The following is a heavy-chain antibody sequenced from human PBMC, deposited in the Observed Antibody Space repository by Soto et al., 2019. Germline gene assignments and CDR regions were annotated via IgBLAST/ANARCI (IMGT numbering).Heavy chain of an antibody. V-gene: IGHV5-10-1*01. CDR3: ASRPYATYNYSGMDV. Sequence: GESLKISCKGSGYSFTTYWISWVRQVPGKGLQWMGRIDPSDSYTTYSPSFQGHVSISTDRSISAAYLQWSSLKASDTATYYCASRPYATYNYSGMDVWGQGTTVTVSS. J-gene: IGHJ6*02. CDR2: IDPSDSYT. CDR1: GYSFTTYW. D-gene: IGHD2-8*01.